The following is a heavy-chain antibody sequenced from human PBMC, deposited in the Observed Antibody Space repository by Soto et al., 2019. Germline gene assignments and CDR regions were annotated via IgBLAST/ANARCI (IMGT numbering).Heavy chain of an antibody. CDR2: ISWNSGSI. V-gene: IGHV3-9*01. CDR3: AKDMGEITGTENAFDI. CDR1: GFTFDDYA. J-gene: IGHJ3*02. D-gene: IGHD1-20*01. Sequence: EVQLVESGGGLVQPGRSLRLSCAASGFTFDDYAMHWVRQAPGKGLEWVSGISWNSGSIGYADSVKGRFTISRDNAKNSLYLQMNSLRAEDTASYYCAKDMGEITGTENAFDIWGQGTMVTVSS.